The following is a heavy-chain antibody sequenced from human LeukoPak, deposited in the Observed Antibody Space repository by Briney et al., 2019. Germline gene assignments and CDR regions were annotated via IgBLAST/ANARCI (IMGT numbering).Heavy chain of an antibody. Sequence: SVKVSCKASGGTFSSYAISWVRQAPGQGLEWMGGIIPIFGTANYAQKFQGRVTITADESTSTAYMELSSLRSEDTAVYYCARSHYDYVWGSYPAYWGQGTLVTVSS. V-gene: IGHV1-69*13. CDR3: ARSHYDYVWGSYPAY. CDR2: IIPIFGTA. CDR1: GGTFSSYA. J-gene: IGHJ4*02. D-gene: IGHD3-16*02.